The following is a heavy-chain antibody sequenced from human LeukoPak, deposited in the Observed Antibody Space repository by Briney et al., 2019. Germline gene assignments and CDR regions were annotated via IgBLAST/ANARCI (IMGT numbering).Heavy chain of an antibody. D-gene: IGHD6-19*01. CDR3: ARDPGSSGWENWFDP. V-gene: IGHV1-69*13. J-gene: IGHJ5*02. Sequence: SVKVSCKASGGTFSSYAISWVRQAPGQGLEWMGGIIPIFGTANYAQKFQGRVTITADESTSTAYKELSSLRSEDTAVYYCARDPGSSGWENWFDPWGQGTLVTVSS. CDR1: GGTFSSYA. CDR2: IIPIFGTA.